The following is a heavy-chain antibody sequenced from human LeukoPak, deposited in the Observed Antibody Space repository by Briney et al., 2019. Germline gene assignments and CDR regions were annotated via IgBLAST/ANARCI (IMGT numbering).Heavy chain of an antibody. D-gene: IGHD5-18*01. CDR2: ISYDGSNK. CDR3: ARGRGQLWSSFDY. CDR1: GFTFSSYA. V-gene: IGHV3-30*04. J-gene: IGHJ4*02. Sequence: GRSLRLSCAASGFTFSSYAMHWVRQAPGKGLEGVAVISYDGSNKYYADCVKGRFTISRDNSKNTLYLQMNSLRAEDTAVYYCARGRGQLWSSFDYWGQGTLVTVSS.